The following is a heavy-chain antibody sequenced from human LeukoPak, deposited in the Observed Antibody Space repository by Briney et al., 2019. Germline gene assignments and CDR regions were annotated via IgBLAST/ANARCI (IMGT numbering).Heavy chain of an antibody. V-gene: IGHV1-69*05. CDR1: GGTFSSYA. Sequence: ASVKVSCKASGGTFSSYAISWVRQAPGQGLEWMGRIIPIFGTANYAQKFQGRVTITTDESTSTAYMELSSLRSEDTAIYYCARGWPYSSSSSDYWGQGTLVTVSS. CDR2: IIPIFGTA. D-gene: IGHD6-6*01. CDR3: ARGWPYSSSSSDY. J-gene: IGHJ4*02.